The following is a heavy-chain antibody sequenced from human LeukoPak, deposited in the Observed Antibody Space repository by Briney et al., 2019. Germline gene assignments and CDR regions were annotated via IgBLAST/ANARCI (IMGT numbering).Heavy chain of an antibody. V-gene: IGHV4-39*01. CDR1: VGSISSSSYY. J-gene: IGHJ4*02. CDR2: IYYSGST. CDR3: ARLPRDSSGYYYVDY. Sequence: SETLSLTCTVSVGSISSSSYYWGWIRQAPGKGLEWIGSIYYSGSTYYNPSLKSRVTISVDTSKNQFSLKLSSVTAADTAVYYCARLPRDSSGYYYVDYWGQGTLVTVSS. D-gene: IGHD3-22*01.